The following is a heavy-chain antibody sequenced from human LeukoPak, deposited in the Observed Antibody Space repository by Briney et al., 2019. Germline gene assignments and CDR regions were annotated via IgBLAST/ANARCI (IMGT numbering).Heavy chain of an antibody. J-gene: IGHJ4*02. V-gene: IGHV3-33*06. CDR2: IWYDGSNK. CDR3: AKDRSPGIAVRPFDY. Sequence: GGSLRLSCAASGFTFSSYGMHWVRQAPGKGLEWVAVIWYDGSNKYYADSVKGRFTISRDNSKNTLYLQMNSLRAEDTAVYYCAKDRSPGIAVRPFDYWGQGTLVTVSS. D-gene: IGHD6-6*01. CDR1: GFTFSSYG.